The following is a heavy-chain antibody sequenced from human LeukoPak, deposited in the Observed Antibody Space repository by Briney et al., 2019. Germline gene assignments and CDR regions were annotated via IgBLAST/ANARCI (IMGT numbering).Heavy chain of an antibody. D-gene: IGHD3-16*01. CDR1: GYTFSSYD. CDR2: MNPNSGDR. J-gene: IGHJ4*02. V-gene: IGHV1-8*03. Sequence: ASVKVSCKASGYTFSSYDINWVRQATGQGLEWMGWMNPNSGDRGYAQKFQGRVTITRNTSIGTAYMELSSLTSEDTAVYYCARARYGGATVADNWGQGILVTVSS. CDR3: ARARYGGATVADN.